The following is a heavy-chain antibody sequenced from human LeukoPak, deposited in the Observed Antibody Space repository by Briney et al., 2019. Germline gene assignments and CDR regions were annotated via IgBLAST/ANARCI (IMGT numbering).Heavy chain of an antibody. CDR1: GGTFSSYA. J-gene: IGHJ3*02. Sequence: ASVKVSCKASGGTFSSYAISWVRQAPGQGLEWMGRIIPILGIANYAQKFQGGVTITADKSMSTAYMELSSLRSEDTAVYYCAKLYHYYDSSGYSGRYDAFDIWGQGTMVTVSS. CDR3: AKLYHYYDSSGYSGRYDAFDI. D-gene: IGHD3-22*01. V-gene: IGHV1-69*04. CDR2: IIPILGIA.